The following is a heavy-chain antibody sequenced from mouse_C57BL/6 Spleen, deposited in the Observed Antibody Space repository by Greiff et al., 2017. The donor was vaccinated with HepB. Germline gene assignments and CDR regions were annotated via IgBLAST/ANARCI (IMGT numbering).Heavy chain of an antibody. V-gene: IGHV1-64*01. CDR3: AREGYSNYYFDW. D-gene: IGHD2-5*01. Sequence: QVQLQQPGAELVKPGASVKLSCKASGYTFTSYWMHWVKQRPGQGLEWIGMIHPNSGSTNYNEKFKSKATLTVDKSSSTAYMQLCSLTSEDSAVYYCAREGYSNYYFDWWSEVTTLTVSS. J-gene: IGHJ2*01. CDR2: IHPNSGST. CDR1: GYTFTSYW.